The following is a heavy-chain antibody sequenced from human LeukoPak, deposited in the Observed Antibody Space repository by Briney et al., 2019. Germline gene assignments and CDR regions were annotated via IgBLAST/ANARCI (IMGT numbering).Heavy chain of an antibody. CDR2: IYPGEFDA. J-gene: IGHJ5*02. D-gene: IGHD2-15*01. CDR1: GYSFTSYW. V-gene: IGHV5-51*01. CDR3: ARGGYCSGGSCYFFAWFDP. Sequence: GVSLKISCKGPGYSFTSYWIGWVRPMTVKGLGWMGIIYPGEFDARYSPSFQAQVTFSADKSISTAYLQWSSMKASDTAMYYCARGGYCSGGSCYFFAWFDPWGQGTLVTVSS.